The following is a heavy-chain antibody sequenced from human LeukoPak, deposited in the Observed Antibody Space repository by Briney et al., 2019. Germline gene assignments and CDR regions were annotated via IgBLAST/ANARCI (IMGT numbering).Heavy chain of an antibody. Sequence: SETLSLTCTVSSGSISSYYWSWIRQPPGKGLEWIGYLYSSGSTNYNPSLRSRVSISLDTSKNQFSLKLSSVTAADAAVYYCARKGSSSTRTPFAFDPWGQGTLVTVSS. J-gene: IGHJ5*02. CDR1: SGSISSYY. CDR3: ARKGSSSTRTPFAFDP. V-gene: IGHV4-4*09. CDR2: LYSSGST. D-gene: IGHD2-2*01.